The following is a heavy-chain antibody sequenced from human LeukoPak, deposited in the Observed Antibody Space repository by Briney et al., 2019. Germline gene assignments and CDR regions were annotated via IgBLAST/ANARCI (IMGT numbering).Heavy chain of an antibody. CDR3: ARGGYSDSDYYFDY. CDR2: ISAYNGNT. V-gene: IGHV1-18*01. D-gene: IGHD4-11*01. J-gene: IGHJ4*02. CDR1: GYSFTSYG. Sequence: SSVKVSCKASGYSFTSYGISWVRQAPGQGLEWMGWISAYNGNTNYAQKLQGRVTMTTDASTSTAYMELRSLRSDDTAVYYCARGGYSDSDYYFDYWGQGTLVTASS.